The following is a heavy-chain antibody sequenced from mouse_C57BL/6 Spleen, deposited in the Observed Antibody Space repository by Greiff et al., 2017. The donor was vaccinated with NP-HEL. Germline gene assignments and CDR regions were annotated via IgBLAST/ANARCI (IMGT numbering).Heavy chain of an antibody. D-gene: IGHD1-1*01. J-gene: IGHJ4*01. CDR3: ARYGSGTHYYAMDY. Sequence: QVQLQQPGAELVKPGASVKLSCKASGYTFTSYWMHWVKQRPGRGLEWIGRIDPNSGGTKYNEKFKSKATLTVDKSSSTAYMQLSSLTSEDSAVYDCARYGSGTHYYAMDYWGQGTSVTVSS. CDR2: IDPNSGGT. CDR1: GYTFTSYW. V-gene: IGHV1-72*01.